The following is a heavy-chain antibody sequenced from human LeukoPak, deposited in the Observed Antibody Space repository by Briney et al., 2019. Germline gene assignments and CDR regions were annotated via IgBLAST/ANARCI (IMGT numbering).Heavy chain of an antibody. CDR1: GGSISSSSCY. J-gene: IGHJ4*02. Sequence: SETLSLTCTVSGGSISSSSCYWGWIRQPPGKGLEWIGSIYYSGSTNYNPSLKSRVTISVDTSKNQFSLKLSSVTAADTAVYYCAGSGYSGYDPRSWFDYWGQGTLVTVSS. D-gene: IGHD5-12*01. CDR2: IYYSGST. V-gene: IGHV4-39*07. CDR3: AGSGYSGYDPRSWFDY.